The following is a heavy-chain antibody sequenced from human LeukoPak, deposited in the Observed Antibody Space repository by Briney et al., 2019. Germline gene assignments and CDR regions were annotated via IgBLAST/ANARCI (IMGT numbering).Heavy chain of an antibody. CDR2: MNPNSGNT. D-gene: IGHD6-13*01. J-gene: IGHJ6*03. CDR1: GYTFTSFD. CDR3: ARVSSSWGYYYYMDV. Sequence: ASVKVSCKASGYTFTSFDINWVRQATGQGLEWMGWMNPNSGNTGYAQKFQGRVTITRNTSISTAYMELSSLRSEDTAVYYCARVSSSWGYYYYMDVWGKGTTVTVSS. V-gene: IGHV1-8*01.